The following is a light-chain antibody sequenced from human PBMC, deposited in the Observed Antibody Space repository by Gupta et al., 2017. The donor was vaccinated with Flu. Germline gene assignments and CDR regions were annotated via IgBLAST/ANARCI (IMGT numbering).Light chain of an antibody. J-gene: IGKJ1*01. CDR1: QSVSSN. V-gene: IGKV3-15*01. Sequence: ELVMTQSPATLSVSPGERATLSCRASQSVSSNLAWYQQKPGQAPRLLIYGASTRDTGIPARFSGSGSGTEFTLTISSRESEDFAVYYCQQYNNWPPVTFGQGTKVEIK. CDR2: GAS. CDR3: QQYNNWPPVT.